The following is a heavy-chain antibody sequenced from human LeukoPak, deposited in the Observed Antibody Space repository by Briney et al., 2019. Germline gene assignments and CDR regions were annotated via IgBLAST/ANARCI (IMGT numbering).Heavy chain of an antibody. CDR2: IKRDGSEK. Sequence: GGSLRLSCAASGFTFSSYSMNWVRQAPGKGLEWVANIKRDGSEKYYVDSLKGRFTISRDNAKNSLYLQINSLRVEDTAVYYCAREADDGVYYFDYWGQGTLVTVSS. D-gene: IGHD3-16*01. CDR3: AREADDGVYYFDY. V-gene: IGHV3-7*01. CDR1: GFTFSSYS. J-gene: IGHJ4*02.